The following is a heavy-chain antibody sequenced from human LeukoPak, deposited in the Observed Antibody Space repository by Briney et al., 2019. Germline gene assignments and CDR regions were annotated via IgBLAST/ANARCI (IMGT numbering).Heavy chain of an antibody. CDR1: GGSISSYY. V-gene: IGHV4-59*08. CDR3: ARANRGYSYGSFDY. CDR2: IYYSGST. J-gene: IGHJ4*02. Sequence: SETLSLTCTVSGGSISSYYWSWIRQPPGKGLEWIGYIYYSGSTNHNPSLKSRVTISVDTSKNQFSLKLSSVTAADTAVYYCARANRGYSYGSFDYWGQGTLVTVSS. D-gene: IGHD5-18*01.